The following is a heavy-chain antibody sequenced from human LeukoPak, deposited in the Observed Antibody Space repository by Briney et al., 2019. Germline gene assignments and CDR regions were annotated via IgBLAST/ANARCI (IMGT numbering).Heavy chain of an antibody. CDR2: IKQDGSEK. CDR3: ARDITMVRGVINMGDAFDI. Sequence: PGGSLRLSCAASGFTLSSYWMSWVRQAPGEGPEWVANIKQDGSEKYYVDSVKGRFTISRDNAKNSLYLQMNSLRAEDTAVYYCARDITMVRGVINMGDAFDIWGQGTMVTVSS. J-gene: IGHJ3*02. CDR1: GFTLSSYW. V-gene: IGHV3-7*01. D-gene: IGHD3-10*01.